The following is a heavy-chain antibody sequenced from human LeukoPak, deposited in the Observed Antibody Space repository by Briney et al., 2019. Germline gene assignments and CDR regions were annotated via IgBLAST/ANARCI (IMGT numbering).Heavy chain of an antibody. CDR3: ARVPTYYYGSGSYAPPNYYYYYMDV. J-gene: IGHJ6*03. D-gene: IGHD3-10*01. CDR1: GGSISSYY. V-gene: IGHV4-59*01. Sequence: KPSETLSLTCTVSGGSISSYYWSWIRQPPGKGLEWIGYIYYSGSTNYNPSLKSRVTISVDTSKNQFSLKLSSVTAADTAVYYCARVPTYYYGSGSYAPPNYYYYYMDVWGKGTTVTVSS. CDR2: IYYSGST.